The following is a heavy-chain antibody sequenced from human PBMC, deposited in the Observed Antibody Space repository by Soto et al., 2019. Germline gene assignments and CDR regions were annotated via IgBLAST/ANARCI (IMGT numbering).Heavy chain of an antibody. CDR2: IIPMFGTP. CDR1: GGTFSSYA. Sequence: QVQLVQSGAEVRKPGSSVKVSCKVSGGTFSSYAISWVRQAPGQGLEWMGGIIPMFGTPNYAQKCQGRVTITADKSTNTAYMELNSLTSEDTAVYYCASAAGYHYDSSGYQYWYFDLWGRGTLVTVSS. CDR3: ASAAGYHYDSSGYQYWYFDL. V-gene: IGHV1-69*06. J-gene: IGHJ2*01. D-gene: IGHD3-22*01.